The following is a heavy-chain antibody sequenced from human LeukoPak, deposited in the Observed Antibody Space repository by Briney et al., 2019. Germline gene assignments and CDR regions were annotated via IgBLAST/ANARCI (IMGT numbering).Heavy chain of an antibody. CDR1: GFTVSSNY. CDR3: AREYGQSNYYFDS. V-gene: IGHV3-66*02. J-gene: IGHJ4*02. Sequence: PGGSLRLSCTASGFTVSSNYMSWVRQAPGKGLEWVSIIYGGGSTYYADSVKGRFTISRDNSRNTVYLQMNSLRADDTAVYYCAREYGQSNYYFDSWGQGTLVTVSS. D-gene: IGHD6-6*01. CDR2: IYGGGST.